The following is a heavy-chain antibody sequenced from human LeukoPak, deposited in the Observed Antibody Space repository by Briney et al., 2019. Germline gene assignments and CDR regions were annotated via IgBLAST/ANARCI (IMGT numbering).Heavy chain of an antibody. Sequence: GGSLRLSCTASGFTFTTYAMHWVRQAPGKGLEWVSGISWNSGSIGYADSVKGRFTISRDNAKNSLYPQMNSLRAEDTALYYCAKDMAAPNYWGQGTLVTVSS. V-gene: IGHV3-9*01. CDR3: AKDMAAPNY. D-gene: IGHD6-19*01. J-gene: IGHJ4*02. CDR1: GFTFTTYA. CDR2: ISWNSGSI.